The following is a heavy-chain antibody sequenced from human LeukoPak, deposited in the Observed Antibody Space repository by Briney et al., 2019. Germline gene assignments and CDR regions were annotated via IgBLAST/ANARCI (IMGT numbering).Heavy chain of an antibody. CDR3: AKGAGATSRDYYFDY. CDR1: GFTFSSYG. Sequence: GGSLRLSCAASGFTFSSYGMHWVRQAPGKGLEWVAFIRYDGSNKYYADSVKGRFTISRDNSKNTLYLQMNSLRAEDTALYYCAKGAGATSRDYYFDYWGQGTLVTVSS. D-gene: IGHD1-26*01. V-gene: IGHV3-30*02. J-gene: IGHJ4*02. CDR2: IRYDGSNK.